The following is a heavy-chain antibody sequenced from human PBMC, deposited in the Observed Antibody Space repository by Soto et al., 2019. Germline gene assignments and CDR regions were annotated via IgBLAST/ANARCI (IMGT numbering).Heavy chain of an antibody. J-gene: IGHJ4*02. CDR1: GYSFTSYW. V-gene: IGHV5-51*01. D-gene: IGHD6-19*01. Sequence: PGESLKISCKCSGYSFTSYWIGLVRQVPGKGLEWMGIIYTGDSDTRYSPSFQGQVTISADKSISTAYLQWSSLKASDTAIYYCAIRGASQWLKFWGQGTLVTVSS. CDR2: IYTGDSDT. CDR3: AIRGASQWLKF.